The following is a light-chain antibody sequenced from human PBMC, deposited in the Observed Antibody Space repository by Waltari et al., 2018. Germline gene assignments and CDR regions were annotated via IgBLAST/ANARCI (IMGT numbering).Light chain of an antibody. Sequence: SYVLTQPPSVSVAPGQTARITCGGNKIGDKAVHWYQQKPGQAPVMVVQDDNDRHSGIPERFSGSNSGNTATLIISRVEAGDEADYYCQVWDNSSDHYVVFGGGTKLTVL. CDR2: DDN. V-gene: IGLV3-21*02. J-gene: IGLJ2*01. CDR3: QVWDNSSDHYVV. CDR1: KIGDKA.